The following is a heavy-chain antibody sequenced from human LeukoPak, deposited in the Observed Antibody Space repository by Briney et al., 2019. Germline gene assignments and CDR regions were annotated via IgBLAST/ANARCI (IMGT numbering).Heavy chain of an antibody. Sequence: SVKVSCKASGGTFSSYAISWVRQAPGQGLEWMGRIIPIFGIANYAQKFQGRVTITADKSTSTAYMELSSLRSEDTAVYYCARWRHTLARRWFDPWGQGTLVTVSS. CDR2: IIPIFGIA. CDR1: GGTFSSYA. J-gene: IGHJ5*02. V-gene: IGHV1-69*04. CDR3: ARWRHTLARRWFDP. D-gene: IGHD2-2*02.